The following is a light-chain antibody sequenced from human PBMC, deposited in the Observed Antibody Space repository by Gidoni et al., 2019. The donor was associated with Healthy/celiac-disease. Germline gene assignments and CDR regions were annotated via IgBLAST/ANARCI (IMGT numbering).Light chain of an antibody. CDR2: DAS. Sequence: EIVMTHSPATLSVSPGERATLPCRASQNVSSNLAWYQQKPGQAPRLLLYDASTRATGIPARFSGSGAGTEFTLTVSSLQSEDFAVYYCQQYNNWPPGITFXPXTKVDIK. J-gene: IGKJ3*01. CDR1: QNVSSN. V-gene: IGKV3-15*01. CDR3: QQYNNWPPGIT.